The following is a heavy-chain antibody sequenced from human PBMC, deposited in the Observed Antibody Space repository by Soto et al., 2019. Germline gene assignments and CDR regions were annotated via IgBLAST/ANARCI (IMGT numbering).Heavy chain of an antibody. D-gene: IGHD6-13*01. CDR1: GYTFTSYD. V-gene: IGHV1-8*01. CDR3: ARVGRIAAAGRNWFDP. J-gene: IGHJ5*02. CDR2: MNPNSGNT. Sequence: QVQLVQSGAEVKKPGASVKVSCKASGYTFTSYDINWVRQATGQGLEWMGWMNPNSGNTGYAQKFQGRVTMTRNTSISTAYRELSSLRSEDTAVYYCARVGRIAAAGRNWFDPWGQGTLVTVSS.